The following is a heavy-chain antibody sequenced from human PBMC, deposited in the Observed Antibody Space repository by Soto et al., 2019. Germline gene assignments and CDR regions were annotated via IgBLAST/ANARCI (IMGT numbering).Heavy chain of an antibody. Sequence: EVQLVESGGGLVQPGGSLRLSCAASGFTFSTYWMSWVRQAPGKGLEWVANINEDGSAKYYVDSVRGRFTISRDNAKNSLYLQMNSLRAEDTAVYYCAREKWLVSWGQGTLVTVSS. D-gene: IGHD6-19*01. V-gene: IGHV3-7*04. CDR1: GFTFSTYW. J-gene: IGHJ4*02. CDR2: INEDGSAK. CDR3: AREKWLVS.